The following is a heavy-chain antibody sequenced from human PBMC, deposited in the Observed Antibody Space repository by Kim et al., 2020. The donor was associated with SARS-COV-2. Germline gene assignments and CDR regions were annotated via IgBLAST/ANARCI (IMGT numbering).Heavy chain of an antibody. CDR1: GGSISRSSYY. Sequence: SETLSRTCTVSGGSISRSSYYWGWIRQPPGKGLEWIGSIYYSGSTYYNPSLKSRVTISVDTSKNQFSLKLSSVTAADTAVYYCASLRRGAVAGIIGTSNNWFDPWGQGTLVTVSS. D-gene: IGHD6-19*01. J-gene: IGHJ5*02. V-gene: IGHV4-39*01. CDR3: ASLRRGAVAGIIGTSNNWFDP. CDR2: IYYSGST.